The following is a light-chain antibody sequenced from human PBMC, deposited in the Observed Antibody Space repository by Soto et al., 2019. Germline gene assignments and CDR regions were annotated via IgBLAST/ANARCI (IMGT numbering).Light chain of an antibody. CDR2: DVT. CDR1: SNDVGGYDY. Sequence: QSVLTQPRSVSGSPGQSVTISCTGTSNDVGGYDYVSWYQQYPGKAPTYILYDVTKRPSGVPDRFSGSKSGNTASLTISGLQADDEADYYCCSYTSSSTLVFGGGTKVTVL. V-gene: IGLV2-11*02. J-gene: IGLJ2*01. CDR3: CSYTSSSTLV.